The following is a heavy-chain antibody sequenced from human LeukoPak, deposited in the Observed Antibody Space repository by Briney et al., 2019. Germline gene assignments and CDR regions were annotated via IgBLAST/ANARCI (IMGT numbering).Heavy chain of an antibody. CDR1: GFTFNYAW. Sequence: PGGSLRLSCAASGFTFNYAWMSWVRQVPGKGLEWVGQTVSEIDGGTTDYAAPVKGRFTISRDDSKSTLYLQMNSVKIEDTAVYYCTTDEDWNYARKDVWGQGATVIVSS. CDR2: TVSEIDGGTT. D-gene: IGHD1-7*01. CDR3: TTDEDWNYARKDV. V-gene: IGHV3-15*04. J-gene: IGHJ6*01.